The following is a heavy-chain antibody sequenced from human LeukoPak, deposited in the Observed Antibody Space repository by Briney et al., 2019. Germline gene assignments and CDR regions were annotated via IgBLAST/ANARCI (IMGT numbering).Heavy chain of an antibody. CDR2: SYTSGST. CDR1: GNSISSGDNY. Sequence: PSETLSLTCTVSGNSISSGDNYWSWIRQPAGKGLEWIGRSYTSGSTNYNPSLKSRVTISVDTSKNQFSLKLSSVTAADTAVYYCARGVITGIDYWGQGTLVTVSS. D-gene: IGHD2-21*01. CDR3: ARGVITGIDY. V-gene: IGHV4-61*02. J-gene: IGHJ4*02.